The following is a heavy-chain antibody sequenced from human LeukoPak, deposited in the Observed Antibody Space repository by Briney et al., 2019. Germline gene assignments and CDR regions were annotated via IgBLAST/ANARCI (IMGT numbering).Heavy chain of an antibody. CDR2: ISAYNGNT. CDR3: ARARTTVVTPGYYFDY. Sequence: GASVKVSCKASGYTFTSYGISWVRQAPGQGLEWMGWISAYNGNTNYAQKLQGRVTMTTDTSTSTAYMELRSLRSDDTAVYYCARARTTVVTPGYYFDYWGQGTLVTVSS. J-gene: IGHJ4*02. D-gene: IGHD4-23*01. CDR1: GYTFTSYG. V-gene: IGHV1-18*01.